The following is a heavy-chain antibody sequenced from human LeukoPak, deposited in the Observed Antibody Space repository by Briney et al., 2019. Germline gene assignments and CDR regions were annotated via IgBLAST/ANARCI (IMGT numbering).Heavy chain of an antibody. J-gene: IGHJ4*02. D-gene: IGHD6-13*01. CDR1: GGSISSSSYY. V-gene: IGHV4-39*01. CDR2: IYYSGST. CDR3: ARVGRIAEAGTYAY. Sequence: PSETQTLTCTVSGGSISSSSYYWGWIRQPPGKGLEWIGSIYYSGSTYYNPSLKSRVTISVDTSKNQFSLKLSSVTAADTAVYYCARVGRIAEAGTYAYWGQGTLVTVSS.